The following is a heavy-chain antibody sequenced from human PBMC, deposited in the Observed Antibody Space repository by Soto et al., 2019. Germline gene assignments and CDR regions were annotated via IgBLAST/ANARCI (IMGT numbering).Heavy chain of an antibody. J-gene: IGHJ4*02. Sequence: SGGSLRLSCAASGFTLRSYWMSWVRQAPGKGLEWLATIKTDASEKKYVDSVKGRFTASRDNAKNSLYLQMDSLRAEDTAVYYCATDDLPQEYGYYFDHWGQGALVTVSS. V-gene: IGHV3-7*01. CDR2: IKTDASEK. CDR1: GFTLRSYW. CDR3: ATDDLPQEYGYYFDH. D-gene: IGHD3-10*01.